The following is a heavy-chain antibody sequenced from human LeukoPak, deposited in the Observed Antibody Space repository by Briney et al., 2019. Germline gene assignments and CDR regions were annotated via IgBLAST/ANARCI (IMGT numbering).Heavy chain of an antibody. CDR3: ALPARIVGARFDAFDI. J-gene: IGHJ3*02. Sequence: EASVKVSCKASGGTFSSYAISWVRQAPGQGLEWMGGIIPIFDTANYAQKFQGRVMITADESTSTAYMELSSLRSEDTAVYYCALPARIVGARFDAFDIWGQGTMVTVSS. D-gene: IGHD1-26*01. CDR2: IIPIFDTA. CDR1: GGTFSSYA. V-gene: IGHV1-69*13.